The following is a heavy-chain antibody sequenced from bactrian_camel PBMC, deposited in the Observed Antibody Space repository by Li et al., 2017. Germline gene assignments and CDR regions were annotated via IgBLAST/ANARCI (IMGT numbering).Heavy chain of an antibody. CDR2: IRGNGGTP. D-gene: IGHD6*01. Sequence: QLVESGGGLVQPGGSLRLSCVASGFTFSSSYMSWVRQAPGKGLEWVSGIRGNGGTPSYADSVKDRFTISRDNANNTLYLQMISLESEDTALYYCAAGPWYTDEYKYWGQGTQVTVS. CDR3: AAGPWYTDEYKY. V-gene: IGHV3S40*01. CDR1: GFTFSSSY. J-gene: IGHJ4*01.